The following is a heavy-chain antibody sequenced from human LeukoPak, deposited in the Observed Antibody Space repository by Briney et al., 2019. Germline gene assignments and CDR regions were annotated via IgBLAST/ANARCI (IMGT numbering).Heavy chain of an antibody. V-gene: IGHV3-74*01. CDR2: IDNDGSSA. CDR3: ARDTMLGMGNP. D-gene: IGHD3-10*02. J-gene: IGHJ5*02. Sequence: GGSLRLSCAASGFTFSGLWMHWVRQPPGKGLEWVSRIDNDGSSANYADSVKGRFTTSRDNAKNTLYLQMNSLRVEDTGVYYCARDTMLGMGNPWGQGTLVTVSS. CDR1: GFTFSGLW.